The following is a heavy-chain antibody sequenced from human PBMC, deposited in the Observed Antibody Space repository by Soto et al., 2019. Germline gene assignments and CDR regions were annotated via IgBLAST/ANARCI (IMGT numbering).Heavy chain of an antibody. D-gene: IGHD6-13*01. Sequence: GESLKISCKGSGYSFAGYWITWVRQMPGKGLECMGRIDPSDSYTNYSPSFQGHVTISADKSISTAYLQWSSLKASDTAIYYCARHRIAATGHDYWGQGTLVTVSS. CDR3: ARHRIAATGHDY. CDR1: GYSFAGYW. CDR2: IDPSDSYT. V-gene: IGHV5-10-1*01. J-gene: IGHJ4*02.